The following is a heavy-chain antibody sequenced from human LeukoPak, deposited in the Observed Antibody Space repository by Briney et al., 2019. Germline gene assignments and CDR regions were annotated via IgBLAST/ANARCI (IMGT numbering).Heavy chain of an antibody. CDR2: IYYSGST. V-gene: IGHV4-39*01. CDR1: GGSISSSRYY. J-gene: IGHJ4*02. Sequence: SETLSLPCTVSGGSISSSRYYWGWIRQPPGKGLEWIGTIYYSGSTYYNPSLKSRVTISVDTSKNQFSLKLSSVTAADTAVYYCARRAEYSRAHYYFDYWGQGTLVTVSS. CDR3: ARRAEYSRAHYYFDY. D-gene: IGHD6-6*01.